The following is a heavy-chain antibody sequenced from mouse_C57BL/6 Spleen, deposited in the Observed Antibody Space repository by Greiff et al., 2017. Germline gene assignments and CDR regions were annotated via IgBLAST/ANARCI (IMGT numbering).Heavy chain of an antibody. J-gene: IGHJ2*01. CDR3: ARNPYYYGSHYFDY. Sequence: VKLQESGPGLVQPSQSLSITCTVSGFSLTSYGVHWVRQSPGKGLEWLGVIWSGGSTDYNAAFISRLSISKDNSKSQVFFKMNSLQADDTAIYYCARNPYYYGSHYFDYWGQGTTLTVSS. D-gene: IGHD1-1*01. CDR1: GFSLTSYG. V-gene: IGHV2-2*01. CDR2: IWSGGST.